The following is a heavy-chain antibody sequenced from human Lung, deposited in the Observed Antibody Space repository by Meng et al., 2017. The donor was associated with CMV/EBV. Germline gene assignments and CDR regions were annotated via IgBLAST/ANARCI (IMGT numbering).Heavy chain of an antibody. CDR2: IGSRGET. Sequence: GESLKISCAASGFTLSRYDIHWARQATGKGLEWVSGIGSRGETHYAASVKGRFTISRENAKNSVYLQVNSVSAGDTAVYYCGRKIPVSGMDVWGQGTTVTVSS. D-gene: IGHD1-26*01. V-gene: IGHV3-13*01. CDR1: GFTLSRYD. CDR3: GRKIPVSGMDV. J-gene: IGHJ6*02.